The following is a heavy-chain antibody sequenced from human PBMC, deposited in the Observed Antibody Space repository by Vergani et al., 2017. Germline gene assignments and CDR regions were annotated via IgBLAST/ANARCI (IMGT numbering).Heavy chain of an antibody. Sequence: QVQLVQSGAEVKKPGSSVKVSCKASGGTFSSYTISWVRQAPGQGLEWMGRIIPILGIANYAQKFQGRVTMTRDTSISTAYMELSRLRSDDTAVYYCARGRFLEWLSYGMDVWGQGTTVTVSS. CDR1: GGTFSSYT. V-gene: IGHV1-69*02. CDR3: ARGRFLEWLSYGMDV. J-gene: IGHJ6*02. CDR2: IIPILGIA. D-gene: IGHD3-3*01.